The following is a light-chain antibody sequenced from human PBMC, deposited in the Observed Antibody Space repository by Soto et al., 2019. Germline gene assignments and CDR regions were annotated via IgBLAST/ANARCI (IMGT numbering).Light chain of an antibody. J-gene: IGLJ2*01. CDR2: DVS. Sequence: QSALTQPASVSGSPGQSITISCTGTSSDVGGYNYVSWYQQHPGKAPNLIIFDVSNRPSGVSNRFSGSKSGNSASLTISGLQAEDEADYYCSSYTGSNTLVVFGRGTKLTVL. CDR1: SSDVGGYNY. V-gene: IGLV2-14*01. CDR3: SSYTGSNTLVV.